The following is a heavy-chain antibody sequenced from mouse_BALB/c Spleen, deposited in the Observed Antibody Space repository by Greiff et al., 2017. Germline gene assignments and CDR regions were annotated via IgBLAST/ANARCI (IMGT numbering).Heavy chain of an antibody. CDR3: ARGGITTVVARNYAMDY. V-gene: IGHV5-6-5*01. CDR1: GFTFSSYA. Sequence: EVQLQQSGGGLVKPGGSLKLSCAASGFTFSSYAMSWVRQTPEKRLEWVASISSGGSTYYPDSVKGRFTISRDNARNILYLQMSSLRSEDTAMYYCARGGITTVVARNYAMDYWGQGTSVTVSS. D-gene: IGHD1-1*01. J-gene: IGHJ4*01. CDR2: ISSGGST.